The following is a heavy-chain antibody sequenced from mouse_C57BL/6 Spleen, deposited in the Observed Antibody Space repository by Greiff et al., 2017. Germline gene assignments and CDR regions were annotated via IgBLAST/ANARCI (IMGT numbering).Heavy chain of an antibody. V-gene: IGHV14-2*01. Sequence: EVQLQQSGAELVKPGASVKLSCTASGFTIKDYYMHWVKQRTEQGLEWIGRIDPEDGETKYAQKFQGKATITADTSSNTAYLQLSSLTSEDTAVYYCARGGGGQAPFAYWGQGTLVTVSA. CDR3: ARGGGGQAPFAY. CDR1: GFTIKDYY. D-gene: IGHD3-2*02. CDR2: IDPEDGET. J-gene: IGHJ3*01.